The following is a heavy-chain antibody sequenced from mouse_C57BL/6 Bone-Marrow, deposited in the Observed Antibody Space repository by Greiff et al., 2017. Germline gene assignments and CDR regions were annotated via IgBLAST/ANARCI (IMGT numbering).Heavy chain of an antibody. D-gene: IGHD4-1*01. Sequence: EVKLVESGGGLVQPGGSLTLSCAASGFTFSDYGMAWVRQAPRKGPEWVAFISNLAYSIYYADTVTGRFTITRENAKNSLYLEMSSLRSEDTAMYYCARRPGTAMDYWGQGTSVTVSS. CDR3: ARRPGTAMDY. J-gene: IGHJ4*01. CDR1: GFTFSDYG. CDR2: ISNLAYSI. V-gene: IGHV5-15*01.